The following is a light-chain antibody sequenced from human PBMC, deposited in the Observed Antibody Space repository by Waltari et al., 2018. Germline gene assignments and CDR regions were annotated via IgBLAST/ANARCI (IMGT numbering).Light chain of an antibody. CDR2: ETS. CDR1: SSDIGGYNY. CDR3: TSYTSDNLYV. J-gene: IGLJ1*01. V-gene: IGLV2-14*01. Sequence: QSALTQPASVSGSPGQSITISCAGTSSDIGGYNYVSWYQQHPDEAPKLIIYETSKRPHGGSNRFSAAKAGDTASLTISGLQAEDESDYYCTSYTSDNLYVFGSGTKVTVL.